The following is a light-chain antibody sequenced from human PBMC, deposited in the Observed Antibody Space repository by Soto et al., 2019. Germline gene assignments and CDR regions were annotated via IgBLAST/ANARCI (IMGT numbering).Light chain of an antibody. CDR1: ESISSY. CDR2: AAA. Sequence: DIQMTQSPSSLSASVGDRVTITCRASESISSYLNWYQQKPGKAPTLLIYAAASLQSGVPSRFSGSGSGTDFTLTISSLQPEDFATYYCQQSYTFPLTFGGGTKVDIK. J-gene: IGKJ4*01. CDR3: QQSYTFPLT. V-gene: IGKV1-39*01.